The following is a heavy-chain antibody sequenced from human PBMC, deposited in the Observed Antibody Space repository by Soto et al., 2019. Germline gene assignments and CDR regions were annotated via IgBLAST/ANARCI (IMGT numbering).Heavy chain of an antibody. Sequence: ASVKVSCKASGGTFSSYTISWVRQAPGQGLEWMGRIIPILGIANYAQKFQGRVTITADKSTSTAYMELSSLRSEDTAVYYCARQAATHYYYMDVWGKGTTVTVSS. CDR1: GGTFSSYT. CDR3: ARQAATHYYYMDV. V-gene: IGHV1-69*02. D-gene: IGHD2-15*01. CDR2: IIPILGIA. J-gene: IGHJ6*03.